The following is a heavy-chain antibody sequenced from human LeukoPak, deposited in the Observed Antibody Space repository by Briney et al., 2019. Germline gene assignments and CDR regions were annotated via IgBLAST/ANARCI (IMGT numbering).Heavy chain of an antibody. J-gene: IGHJ3*02. CDR2: IYHSGST. CDR1: GYSISSGYY. CDR3: ARDIRRYCSSTSCRDAFDI. V-gene: IGHV4-38-2*02. D-gene: IGHD2-2*01. Sequence: PSETLSLTCTVSGYSISSGYYWGWIRQPPGKGLEWIGSIYHSGSTYYNPSLKSRVTISVDTSKNQFSLKLSSVTAADTAVYYCARDIRRYCSSTSCRDAFDIWGQGTMVTVSS.